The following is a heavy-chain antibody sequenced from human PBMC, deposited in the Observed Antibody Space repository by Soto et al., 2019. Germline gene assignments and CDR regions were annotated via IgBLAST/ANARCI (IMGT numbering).Heavy chain of an antibody. D-gene: IGHD1-1*01. J-gene: IGHJ4*03. CDR2: ITNTNKYS. V-gene: IGHV3-11*05. Sequence: QVQLVESGGGLVKPGGSLKLTCVGSGFTFSDYSLSWIRQAPGKGLEWISYITNTNKYSGHADSVKGRFIISRDNANNSVFLQMHSLRADDTAVYYCAREPGTATFDSWGQGTLVTVSS. CDR3: AREPGTATFDS. CDR1: GFTFSDYS.